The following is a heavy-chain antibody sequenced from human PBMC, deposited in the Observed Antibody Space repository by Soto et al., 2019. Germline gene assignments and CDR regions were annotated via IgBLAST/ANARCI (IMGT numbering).Heavy chain of an antibody. D-gene: IGHD2-15*01. V-gene: IGHV1-69*01. CDR3: AREPGYCSGGSCYPHYYYYGMDV. Sequence: QVQLVQSGAEVKKPGSSVKVSCKASGGTFSSYAISWVRQAPGQGLEWMGGIIPIFGTANYAQKFQGRVTMTADESTSTAYMELSSLRSEDTAVYYCAREPGYCSGGSCYPHYYYYGMDVWGQGTTVTVSS. J-gene: IGHJ6*02. CDR1: GGTFSSYA. CDR2: IIPIFGTA.